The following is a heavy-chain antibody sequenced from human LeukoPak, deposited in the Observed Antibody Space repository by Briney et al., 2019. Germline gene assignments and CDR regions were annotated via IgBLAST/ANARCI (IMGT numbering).Heavy chain of an antibody. V-gene: IGHV1-69*06. Sequence: SVKVSCKASGGTFSSYAISWVRQAPGQGLEWMGRIIPIFGTANYAQKFQGRVTITADKSTSTAYMELSSLRSEDTAVYYCARLSDYYDSSGYYSQFDYWGQGNLVTVSS. CDR1: GGTFSSYA. D-gene: IGHD3-22*01. CDR3: ARLSDYYDSSGYYSQFDY. J-gene: IGHJ4*02. CDR2: IIPIFGTA.